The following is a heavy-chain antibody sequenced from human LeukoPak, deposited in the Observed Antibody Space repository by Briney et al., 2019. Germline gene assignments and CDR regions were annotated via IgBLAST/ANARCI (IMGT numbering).Heavy chain of an antibody. J-gene: IGHJ6*03. Sequence: GGSLRLSCAASGFTFSAYGMHWVRQAPGKGLEWVALISYDGSNKYYADSVKGRFTISRDNSKNTLYLQMNSLRAEDTAVYYCAKVAISMVRGVNYYMDVWGKGTTVTISS. CDR1: GFTFSAYG. D-gene: IGHD3-10*01. CDR2: ISYDGSNK. CDR3: AKVAISMVRGVNYYMDV. V-gene: IGHV3-30*18.